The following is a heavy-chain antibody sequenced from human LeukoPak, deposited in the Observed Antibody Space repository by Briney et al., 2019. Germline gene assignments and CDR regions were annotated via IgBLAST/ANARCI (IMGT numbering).Heavy chain of an antibody. D-gene: IGHD1-1*01. CDR1: GGSIGSNSYY. Sequence: PSETLSLTCTVSGGSIGSNSYYWVWIRQPPGKGLEWIGSIYYSGNTYYNPSLKSRVTMSVDTSKNQFSLKVNSVTAADTAVYYCARDRQQLVRGDYFDHWGQGTLVTVSS. J-gene: IGHJ4*02. CDR2: IYYSGNT. CDR3: ARDRQQLVRGDYFDH. V-gene: IGHV4-39*07.